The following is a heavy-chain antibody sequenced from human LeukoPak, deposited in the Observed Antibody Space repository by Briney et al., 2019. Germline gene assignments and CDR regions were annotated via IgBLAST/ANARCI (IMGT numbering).Heavy chain of an antibody. V-gene: IGHV4-59*08. CDR3: ARHEDDAFDI. J-gene: IGHJ3*02. Sequence: SQTLSLTCTVSGGSISSYYWSWIRQPPGKGLEWIGYIYYSGSTKYNPSLRSRVTISVDTSKNQFSLKLTSVTAADTAVYYCARHEDDAFDIWGQGTVVTVSS. CDR1: GGSISSYY. CDR2: IYYSGST.